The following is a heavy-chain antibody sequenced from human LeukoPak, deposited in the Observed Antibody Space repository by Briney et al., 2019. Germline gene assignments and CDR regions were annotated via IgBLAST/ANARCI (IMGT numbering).Heavy chain of an antibody. Sequence: GASVKVSCKASGYTFTSYAMNWVRQAPGQGLEWMGWINPNSGGTNYAQKFQGRVTMTRDTSISTAYMELSRLRSDDTAVYYCARVSTVTSDFDYWGQGTLVTVSS. CDR3: ARVSTVTSDFDY. J-gene: IGHJ4*02. V-gene: IGHV1-2*02. CDR2: INPNSGGT. CDR1: GYTFTSYA. D-gene: IGHD4-17*01.